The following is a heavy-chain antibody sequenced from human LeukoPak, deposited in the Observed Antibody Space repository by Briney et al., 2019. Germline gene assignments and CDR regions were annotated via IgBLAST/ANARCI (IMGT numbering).Heavy chain of an antibody. CDR1: GGSISNYY. V-gene: IGHV4-59*01. D-gene: IGHD6-19*01. Sequence: SETLSLTCTVSGGSISNYYWNWIRQPPGKGLEWIGYIYYSGSTNYNPPLKSRVTISVATSKNQCSLRLSSVTAADTAVYYRARGYSSDWYAPDYWGQGTLVTVSS. J-gene: IGHJ4*02. CDR2: IYYSGST. CDR3: ARGYSSDWYAPDY.